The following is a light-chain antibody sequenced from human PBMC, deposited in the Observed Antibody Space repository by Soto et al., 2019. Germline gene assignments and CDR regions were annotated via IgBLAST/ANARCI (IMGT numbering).Light chain of an antibody. Sequence: IQLTQSPSSLSASVGDRVTVTCRASQTISDYLAWFQKKEGKAPELLIYPASTLQGGVPSRFSGHGSGIEFTLTISSLQPEDFATYYCQQLRAYPHTFGQGTKVDIK. CDR1: QTISDY. CDR2: PAS. J-gene: IGKJ2*01. CDR3: QQLRAYPHT. V-gene: IGKV1-9*01.